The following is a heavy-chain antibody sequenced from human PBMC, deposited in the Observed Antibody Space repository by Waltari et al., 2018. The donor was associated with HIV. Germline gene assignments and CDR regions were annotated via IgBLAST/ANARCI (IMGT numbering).Heavy chain of an antibody. Sequence: QVQLVESGGGVVQPGGSLRLSCAASGFTFSHYGMHWVRQAPGKGLEWVAFIRYDGSNKYYADSVKGRFTISRDNSKNTLYLQMNSLRAEDTAVYYCAKEGGFFTFDYWGQGTLVTVSS. CDR3: AKEGGFFTFDY. V-gene: IGHV3-30*02. D-gene: IGHD3-10*01. CDR2: IRYDGSNK. J-gene: IGHJ4*02. CDR1: GFTFSHYG.